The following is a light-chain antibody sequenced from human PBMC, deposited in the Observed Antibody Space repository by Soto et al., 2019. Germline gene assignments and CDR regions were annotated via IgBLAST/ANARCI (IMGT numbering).Light chain of an antibody. Sequence: QSALTQAASVSGSPGQSITISCTGTSSDVGGYNYVSWYQQHPGKAPKLIIYEVSNRPSGVSNRFSGSKSGNTASLTISGLQAEDEADYYCSSYTTSSTWVFGGGTKLTVL. V-gene: IGLV2-14*01. CDR3: SSYTTSSTWV. J-gene: IGLJ3*02. CDR1: SSDVGGYNY. CDR2: EVS.